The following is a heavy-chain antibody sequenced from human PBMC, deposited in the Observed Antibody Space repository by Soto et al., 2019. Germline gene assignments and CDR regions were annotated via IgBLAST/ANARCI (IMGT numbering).Heavy chain of an antibody. J-gene: IGHJ4*02. CDR1: VGSISNHY. CDR2: IYYNGNT. CDR3: TRANWYSEY. V-gene: IGHV4-59*11. Sequence: QVQLQESGPGLVKPSETLSLTCTVSVGSISNHYWSWIRQPPGKGLEWIGYIYYNGNTNYNPSLKSRVTMSVDTSKNQISLKLSSVTAADTAVYYCTRANWYSEYWGQGTLVTVSS. D-gene: IGHD7-27*01.